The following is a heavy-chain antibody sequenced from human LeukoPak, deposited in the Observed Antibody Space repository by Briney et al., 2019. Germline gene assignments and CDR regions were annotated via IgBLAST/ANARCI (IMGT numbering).Heavy chain of an antibody. D-gene: IGHD4-17*01. CDR3: ARGGYGDYDS. CDR1: TFTFSSYA. CDR2: ISAGGGST. Sequence: GGSLRLSCAASTFTFSSYAMSWVRQSPGKGLEWVSTISAGGGSTYYADSVQGRFTISRDNSKNTLFLQMSGLRAEDTAVYFCARGGYGDYDSWGQGTLVTVSS. V-gene: IGHV3-23*01. J-gene: IGHJ5*01.